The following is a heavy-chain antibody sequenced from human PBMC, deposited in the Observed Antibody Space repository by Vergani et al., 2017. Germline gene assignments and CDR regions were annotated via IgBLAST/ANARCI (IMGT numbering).Heavy chain of an antibody. V-gene: IGHV4-34*01. CDR2: INHSGST. CDR1: GGSFSGYY. D-gene: IGHD3-3*01. Sequence: QVQLQQWGAGLLKPSETLSLTCAVYGGSFSGYYWSWICQPPGKGLEWIGEINHSGSTNYNPSLKSRVTISVDTSKNQFSLKLTSVTAADTAVYYCARADYDFWSGYLSYFDYWGQGTLVTVSS. CDR3: ARADYDFWSGYLSYFDY. J-gene: IGHJ4*02.